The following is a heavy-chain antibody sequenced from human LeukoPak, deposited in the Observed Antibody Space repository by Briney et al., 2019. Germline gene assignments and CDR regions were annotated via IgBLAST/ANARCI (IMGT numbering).Heavy chain of an antibody. CDR2: ISGSNGNT. V-gene: IGHV1-18*04. J-gene: IGHJ4*02. CDR3: ARDRDRMVQGVTALFDY. CDR1: GYTFTTYG. D-gene: IGHD3-10*01. Sequence: ASLTVSCQTSGYTFTTYGISWVRQAPGQRLEWMGWISGSNGNTKYAQKVQGRVTMTTDTSTTTAYMEVRSLRSDDTAVYYCARDRDRMVQGVTALFDYWGQGTLVTVSS.